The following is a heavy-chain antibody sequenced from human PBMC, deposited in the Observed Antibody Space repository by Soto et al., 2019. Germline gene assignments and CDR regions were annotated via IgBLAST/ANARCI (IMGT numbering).Heavy chain of an antibody. V-gene: IGHV4-39*01. CDR3: ATSQKGYNWNYFDH. J-gene: IGHJ4*02. D-gene: IGHD1-20*01. CDR1: GGSISGSYYY. CDR2: VFYTVFT. Sequence: SETLSLTCAVSGGSISGSYYYWGWLLHSPGKGPEWIGSVFYTVFTSYNPSLESRVSVSVDTSKNQFSLKVSGVSAADTAVYYCATSQKGYNWNYFDHWGKGALVTVSP.